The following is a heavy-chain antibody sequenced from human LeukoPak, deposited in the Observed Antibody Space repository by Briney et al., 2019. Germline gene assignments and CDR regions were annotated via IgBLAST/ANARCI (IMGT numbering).Heavy chain of an antibody. Sequence: ASVKVSCKASGYTFTSYDINWVRQATGQGLEWMGWMNPNSGNTGYAQKFQGRVTITRNTSISTAYMELSSLRSEDTAVYYCARGYSSGWYVPDYYYYMDVWGKGTTVTVSS. CDR3: ARGYSSGWYVPDYYYYMDV. J-gene: IGHJ6*03. V-gene: IGHV1-8*03. D-gene: IGHD6-19*01. CDR2: MNPNSGNT. CDR1: GYTFTSYD.